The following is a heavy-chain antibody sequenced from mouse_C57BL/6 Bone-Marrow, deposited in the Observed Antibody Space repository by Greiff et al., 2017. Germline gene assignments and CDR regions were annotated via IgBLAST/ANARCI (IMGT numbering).Heavy chain of an antibody. D-gene: IGHD2-4*01. Sequence: QVQLQQSGAELVRPGTSVKMSCKASGYTFTNYWIGWAKQRPGHGLEWIGDIYPGGGYTNYNEKFKGKATLTADKSSSPAYMQFSSLTSEDSASYYCARGYDYDQYYFDYWGQGTTLTVSS. CDR2: IYPGGGYT. J-gene: IGHJ2*01. V-gene: IGHV1-63*01. CDR3: ARGYDYDQYYFDY. CDR1: GYTFTNYW.